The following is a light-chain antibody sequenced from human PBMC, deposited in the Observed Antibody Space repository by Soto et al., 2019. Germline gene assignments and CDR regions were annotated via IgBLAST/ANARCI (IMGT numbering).Light chain of an antibody. CDR2: GAS. Sequence: ETVETQSPATLSVSPGERATLSCRASQSVTTNLAWYQQKSGQAPRLLIYGASTRATGVPARFSGSGSGTEFTLTISSLQSEDFAVYYCQQYNDWPPYTFGQGTKLEIK. CDR3: QQYNDWPPYT. J-gene: IGKJ2*01. V-gene: IGKV3-15*01. CDR1: QSVTTN.